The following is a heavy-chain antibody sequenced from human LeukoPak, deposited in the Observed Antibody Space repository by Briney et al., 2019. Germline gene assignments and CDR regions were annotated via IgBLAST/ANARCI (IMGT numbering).Heavy chain of an antibody. J-gene: IGHJ4*02. D-gene: IGHD4-23*01. V-gene: IGHV1-3*03. CDR1: GYTFTSYA. CDR3: ARGVTGGNFDY. CDR2: INAGNGNT. Sequence: VASVKVSCKASGYTFTSYAMHWVRQAPGQRLEWMGWINAGNGNTKYSQEFQGRVTITRDTSTSTAYMELSSLRSEDTAVYYCARGVTGGNFDYWGQGTLVTVSS.